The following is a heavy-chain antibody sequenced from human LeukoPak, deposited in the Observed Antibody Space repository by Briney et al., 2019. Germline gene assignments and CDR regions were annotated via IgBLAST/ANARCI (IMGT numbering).Heavy chain of an antibody. CDR1: GGSISSYY. Sequence: SETLSLTCTVSGGSISSYYWGWIRQPPGKGLEWIGSIYYSGSTYYNPSLKSRVTISVDTSKNQFSLKLSSVTAADTAVYYCARHLKGHYTIFDYWGQGTLVTVSS. J-gene: IGHJ4*02. CDR2: IYYSGST. D-gene: IGHD3-9*01. CDR3: ARHLKGHYTIFDY. V-gene: IGHV4-39*01.